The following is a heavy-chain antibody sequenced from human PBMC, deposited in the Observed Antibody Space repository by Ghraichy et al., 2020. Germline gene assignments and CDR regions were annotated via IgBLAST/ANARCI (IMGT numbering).Heavy chain of an antibody. Sequence: SETLSLTCGVSGYSINSGYYWGWIRQPPGKGLEWIGSIYHIGSTYYNPSLKSRVTISVDPSKNQFSLRLSSVTAADTAFYYCARARSGYDYFDYWGQGTLVTVSS. CDR2: IYHIGST. V-gene: IGHV4-38-2*01. CDR3: ARARSGYDYFDY. CDR1: GYSINSGYY. J-gene: IGHJ4*02. D-gene: IGHD5-12*01.